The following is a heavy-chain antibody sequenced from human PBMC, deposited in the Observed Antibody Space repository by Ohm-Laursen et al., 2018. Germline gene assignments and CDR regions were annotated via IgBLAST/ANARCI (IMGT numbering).Heavy chain of an antibody. CDR1: RFTFSTFG. CDR3: ARASSSIAVAGLDY. CDR2: IWYDGSKK. V-gene: IGHV3-33*01. D-gene: IGHD6-19*01. J-gene: IGHJ4*02. Sequence: SLRLSCAASRFTFSTFGMNWVRQAPGKGLEWVAVIWYDGSKKYYADSVKGRFTISRDNSKNTLYLQMNSLRAEDTAVYYCARASSSIAVAGLDYWGQGTLVTVSS.